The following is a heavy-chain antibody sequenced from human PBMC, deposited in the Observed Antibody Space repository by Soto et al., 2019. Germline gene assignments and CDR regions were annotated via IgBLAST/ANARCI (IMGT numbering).Heavy chain of an antibody. CDR1: VERVCSYRSS. CDR3: TRQKGDSRTYRGMGV. J-gene: IGHJ6*02. Sequence: LHTQPITCARCVERVCSYRSSWNQIKKSPSGGLEWLGRAYYMSQWHYDSAVSMRSRIAVIPDTSNNQFSLQLLSVSPDDTAVYFCTRQKGDSRTYRGMGVWGQGTTVTVSS. CDR2: AYYMSQWHY. V-gene: IGHV6-1*01. D-gene: IGHD2-21*02.